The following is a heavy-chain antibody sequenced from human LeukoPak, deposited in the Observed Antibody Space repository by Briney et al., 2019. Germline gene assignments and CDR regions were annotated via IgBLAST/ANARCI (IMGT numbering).Heavy chain of an antibody. CDR2: IYYSGST. CDR1: GGSISSSSYY. Sequence: SETLSLTCTVSGGSISSSSYYWGWIRQPPGKGLEWIGSIYYSGSTYYSPSLKSRVTISVGTSKNQFSLKLSSVTAADTAVYYCARSGDLRLEWLFHWGQGTLVTVSS. J-gene: IGHJ4*02. V-gene: IGHV4-39*01. D-gene: IGHD3-3*01. CDR3: ARSGDLRLEWLFH.